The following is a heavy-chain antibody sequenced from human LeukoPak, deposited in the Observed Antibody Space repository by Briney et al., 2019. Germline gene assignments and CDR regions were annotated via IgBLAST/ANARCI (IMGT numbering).Heavy chain of an antibody. CDR3: AREVGGSRAFDV. D-gene: IGHD6-13*01. V-gene: IGHV3-48*04. J-gene: IGHJ3*01. CDR2: MRRGSDVK. CDR1: GFTFSSYS. Sequence: PGGSLRLSCAASGFTFSSYSMNWVRQAPGKGLQRISYMRRGSDVKTYADSVKGRFTISRDNDKNSLYLQMNSLTAEDTAIYYCAREVGGSRAFDVWGQGTMVTVSS.